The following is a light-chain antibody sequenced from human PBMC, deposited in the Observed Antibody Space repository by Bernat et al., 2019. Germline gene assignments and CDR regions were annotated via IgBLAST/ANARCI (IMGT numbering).Light chain of an antibody. J-gene: IGKJ2*01. CDR1: QSLLHDNGYKY. Sequence: DIKMTQSQLSLTVTPGEPASISCKSSQSLLHDNGYKYLDWYLQNPGQSPQLLIYLGSHRASGVPDRISGSGSGTHFTLKINRVEAEDVGIYYCMQSLQTPYTFGQGTKLEIK. CDR2: LGS. V-gene: IGKV2-28*01. CDR3: MQSLQTPYT.